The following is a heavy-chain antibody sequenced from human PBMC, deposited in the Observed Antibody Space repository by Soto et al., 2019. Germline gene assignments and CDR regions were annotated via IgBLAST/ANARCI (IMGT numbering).Heavy chain of an antibody. J-gene: IGHJ6*02. CDR3: AVAMVREILIFESSGMHV. D-gene: IGHD3-10*01. Sequence: QVQLVQSGAEVKKPGSSVKVSCKTSGGTINNYAISWVRQAPGQGLEWMGGLIPNFDTPNYAQKIQHRLTIMAEESTSAFALELRSLISDDTAVYYCAVAMVREILIFESSGMHVWGQGTTVTVSS. CDR1: GGTINNYA. CDR2: LIPNFDTP. V-gene: IGHV1-69*01.